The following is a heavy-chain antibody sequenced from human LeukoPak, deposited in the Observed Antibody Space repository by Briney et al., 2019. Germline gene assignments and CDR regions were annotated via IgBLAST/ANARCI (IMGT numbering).Heavy chain of an antibody. Sequence: SETLSLTCAVYGGSFSGYYWSWIRQPPGKGLEWIGEINHSGSTNYNPSLKSRVTISVDTSKNQFSLKLSSVTAADTAVYYCARGIYDFWSGYTLSWFDPWGQGTLVTVSS. CDR3: ARGIYDFWSGYTLSWFDP. J-gene: IGHJ5*02. CDR1: GGSFSGYY. D-gene: IGHD3-3*01. CDR2: INHSGST. V-gene: IGHV4-34*01.